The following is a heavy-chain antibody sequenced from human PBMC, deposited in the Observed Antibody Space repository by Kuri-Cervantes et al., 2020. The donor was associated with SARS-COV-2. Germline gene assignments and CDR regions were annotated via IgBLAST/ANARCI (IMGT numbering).Heavy chain of an antibody. Sequence: SETLSLTCTVSGGSISSSSYYWGWIRQPPGKGLEWIGSMYYSGSTYYNPSLKSRVTMSLDTSKNQFSLRLSSVTAADTAVYYCSGRVDFSSVDYWGQGTLVTVSS. CDR3: SGRVDFSSVDY. CDR2: MYYSGST. D-gene: IGHD3/OR15-3a*01. CDR1: GGSISSSSYY. V-gene: IGHV4-39*07. J-gene: IGHJ4*02.